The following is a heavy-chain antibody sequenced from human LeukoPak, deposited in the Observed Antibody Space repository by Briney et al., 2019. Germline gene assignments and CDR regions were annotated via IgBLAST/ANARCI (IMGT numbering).Heavy chain of an antibody. CDR3: ARDCGGHCYSGFDY. Sequence: GGSLRLSCAASGFTFSDYYMAWIRQAPGKGLEYISHISASGSTIHYGDSVKGRFTIFRDDARNSVYLQMTSLRAEDTATYFCARDCGGHCYSGFDYWGQGALVTVSS. D-gene: IGHD2-21*02. CDR2: ISASGSTI. V-gene: IGHV3-11*04. CDR1: GFTFSDYY. J-gene: IGHJ4*02.